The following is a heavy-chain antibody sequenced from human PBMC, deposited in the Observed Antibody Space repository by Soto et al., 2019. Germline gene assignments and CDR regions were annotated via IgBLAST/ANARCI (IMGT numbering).Heavy chain of an antibody. Sequence: QVQLQESGPGLVKPSETLSLTCTVSGGSISSYYWSWIRQPPGKGLEWIGYIYYSGSTNYNPSLKSRVTISVDTSKNQFSLKLSSVTAADTAVYYCARLTVTTDNWFDPWGQGTLVTVSS. CDR1: GGSISSYY. J-gene: IGHJ5*02. CDR2: IYYSGST. CDR3: ARLTVTTDNWFDP. V-gene: IGHV4-59*08. D-gene: IGHD4-17*01.